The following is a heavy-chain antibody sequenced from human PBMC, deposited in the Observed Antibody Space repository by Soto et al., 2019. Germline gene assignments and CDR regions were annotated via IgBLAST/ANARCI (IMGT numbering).Heavy chain of an antibody. CDR1: GYIFSTYW. J-gene: IGHJ5*02. V-gene: IGHV5-51*01. CDR2: IYPGDSET. D-gene: IGHD3-9*01. CDR3: ITGYYTWFDP. Sequence: GESLKISCKRSGYIFSTYWIGWVRQMAGQGLDWMGIIYPGDSETTYSPSFQGRVTVSADKSISTAYLQWSSLEASDTAIYYCITGYYTWFDPWGHGTLVTLSS.